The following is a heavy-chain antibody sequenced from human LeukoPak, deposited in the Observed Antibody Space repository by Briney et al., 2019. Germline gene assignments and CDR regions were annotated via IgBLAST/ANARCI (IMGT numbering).Heavy chain of an antibody. CDR1: GLSIADYG. D-gene: IGHD3-10*01. V-gene: IGHV3-20*04. Sequence: PGGSLRLSCATSGLSIADYGMSWVRHVPGKGLEWVAGISWDGASGYSDSVMGRFTISRDNAKNSLYLQMIGLRGEDTAIYFCARDLSATWFSLAFWGQGALVTVSS. CDR3: ARDLSATWFSLAF. CDR2: ISWDGAS. J-gene: IGHJ4*02.